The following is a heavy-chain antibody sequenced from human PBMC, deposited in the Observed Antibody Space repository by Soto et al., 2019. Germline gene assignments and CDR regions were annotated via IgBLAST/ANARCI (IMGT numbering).Heavy chain of an antibody. V-gene: IGHV3-30-3*01. J-gene: IGHJ3*02. CDR2: ISYDGSNK. CDR1: GFTFSSYA. D-gene: IGHD2-15*01. Sequence: QVQLVESGGGVVQPGRSLRLSCAASGFTFSSYAMHWVRQAPGKGLEWVAVISYDGSNKYYADSVKGRFTISRDNSKNTLYLQMNSRRAEDTAVYYCARDRGYGGNLDAFDIWGQGTMVTVSS. CDR3: ARDRGYGGNLDAFDI.